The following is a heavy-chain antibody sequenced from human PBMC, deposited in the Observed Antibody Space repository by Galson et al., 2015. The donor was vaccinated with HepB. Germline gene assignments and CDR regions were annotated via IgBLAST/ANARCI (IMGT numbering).Heavy chain of an antibody. Sequence: SLRLSCLASGFTFNSPGMHWVRQAPGKGLDWVAFIRYDGSDKYYTDTVKCRFTISRDNSKNTVYLQMNGLRAEDTAVYYCVKCSSSWSDFQHWGQGTLVTVSS. CDR1: GFTFNSPG. V-gene: IGHV3-30*02. CDR2: IRYDGSDK. J-gene: IGHJ1*01. CDR3: VKCSSSWSDFQH. D-gene: IGHD6-13*01.